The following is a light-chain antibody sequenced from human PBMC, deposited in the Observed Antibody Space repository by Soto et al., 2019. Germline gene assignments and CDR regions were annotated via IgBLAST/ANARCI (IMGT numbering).Light chain of an antibody. CDR3: SSYTSSSSYV. V-gene: IGLV2-14*01. Sequence: QSVLTQPASVSGSPGQSITISCTGTSSDVGGFNYVSWYQQHPGKAPKLLIYEVRNRPSGVSNRFSGSKSGNTASLTISGLQAEDEADYYCSSYTSSSSYVFGTGTQLTVL. J-gene: IGLJ1*01. CDR2: EVR. CDR1: SSDVGGFNY.